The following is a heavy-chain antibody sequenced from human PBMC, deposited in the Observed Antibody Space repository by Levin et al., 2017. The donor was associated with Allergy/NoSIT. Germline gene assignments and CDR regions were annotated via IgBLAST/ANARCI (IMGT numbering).Heavy chain of an antibody. CDR3: AKGDSNLMITFGGVIVHAFDI. CDR1: GFTFSSYA. V-gene: IGHV3-23*01. CDR2: ISGSGGST. Sequence: GESLKISCAASGFTFSSYAMSWVRQAPGKGLEWVSAISGSGGSTYYADSVKGRFTISRDNSKNTLYLQMNSLRAEDTAVYYCAKGDSNLMITFGGVIVHAFDIWGQGTMVTVSS. D-gene: IGHD3-16*02. J-gene: IGHJ3*02.